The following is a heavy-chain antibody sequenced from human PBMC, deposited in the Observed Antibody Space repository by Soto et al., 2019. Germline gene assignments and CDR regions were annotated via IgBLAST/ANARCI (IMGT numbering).Heavy chain of an antibody. J-gene: IGHJ6*02. V-gene: IGHV4-61*01. CDR2: IYYSGST. Sequence: QVQLQESGPGLVKPSETLSLTCTVSGGSVSSGSYYWSWIRQPPGKGLEWIGYIYYSGSTNYNPSLKRRVTISVHTSKNQFSLKLSSVTAADTAVYYCARVDYYYYGMDVWGQGTTVTVSS. CDR1: GGSVSSGSYY. CDR3: ARVDYYYYGMDV.